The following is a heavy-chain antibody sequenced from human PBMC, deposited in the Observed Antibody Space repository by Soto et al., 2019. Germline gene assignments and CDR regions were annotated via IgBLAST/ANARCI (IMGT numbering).Heavy chain of an antibody. CDR1: GGSVSGYY. D-gene: IGHD3-3*01. Sequence: NPXGSLWLTCAVYGGSVSGYYWSWIRQPPGKGLEWIGEINHSGSTNYNPSLKSRVTISVDTSKNQFSLKLSSVTAADTAVYYCARFTLRDFWSGYYTRAAFDIWGQGTMVTVSS. CDR2: INHSGST. J-gene: IGHJ3*02. V-gene: IGHV4-34*01. CDR3: ARFTLRDFWSGYYTRAAFDI.